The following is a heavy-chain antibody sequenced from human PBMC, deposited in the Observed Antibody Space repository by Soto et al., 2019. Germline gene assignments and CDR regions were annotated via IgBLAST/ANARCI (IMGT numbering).Heavy chain of an antibody. Sequence: GGSLRLSCAASGFTFSSYAMSWVRQAPGKGLEWVSAISGSGGSTYYADSVKGRFTISRDNSKNTLYLQMNSLRAEDTAVYYCAKALSRYSSSTAAEYFQHWGQGTLVTVSS. V-gene: IGHV3-23*01. CDR3: AKALSRYSSSTAAEYFQH. D-gene: IGHD6-6*01. CDR1: GFTFSSYA. CDR2: ISGSGGST. J-gene: IGHJ1*01.